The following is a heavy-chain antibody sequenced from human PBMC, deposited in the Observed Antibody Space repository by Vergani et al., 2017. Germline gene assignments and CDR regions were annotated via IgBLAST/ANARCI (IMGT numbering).Heavy chain of an antibody. V-gene: IGHV3-23*01. D-gene: IGHD2/OR15-2a*01. CDR2: LSASDRRT. CDR3: VKEKIDLGSYFFDS. Sequence: EVQLLESGGGLVQPGGSLRLSCAASGFTFSSYAMSWVRQAPGKGLEWVSTLSASDRRTHYADSVKGRFTISRDISKNTLFLHMNSLRPEDTAIYYCVKEKIDLGSYFFDSWGHGILVTVSS. J-gene: IGHJ4*01. CDR1: GFTFSSYA.